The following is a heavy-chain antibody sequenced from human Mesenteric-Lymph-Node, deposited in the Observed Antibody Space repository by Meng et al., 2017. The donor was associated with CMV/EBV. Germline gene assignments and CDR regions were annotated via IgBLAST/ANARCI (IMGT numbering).Heavy chain of an antibody. D-gene: IGHD4-17*01. CDR1: GGSISSGGSY. CDR2: IYYSGST. V-gene: IGHV4-31*02. J-gene: IGHJ4*02. Sequence: VSGGSISSGGSYWSWIRQHPGKGLAWIGYIYYSGSTYYNPSLKSRVTISVDTSKNQFSLKLSSVTAADTAVYYCARVGYGDYDEFDYWGQGTLVTVSS. CDR3: ARVGYGDYDEFDY.